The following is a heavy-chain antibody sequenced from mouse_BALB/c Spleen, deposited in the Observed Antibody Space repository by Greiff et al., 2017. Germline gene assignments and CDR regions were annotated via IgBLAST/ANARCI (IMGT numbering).Heavy chain of an antibody. CDR2: SRNKANDYTT. CDR3: ARGAYYGNYVAY. J-gene: IGHJ3*01. D-gene: IGHD2-10*01. Sequence: DVKLVESGGGLVQPGGSLRLSCATSGFTFSDFYMEWVRQPPGKRLEWIAASRNKANDYTTEYSASVKGRFIVSRDTSQSILYLQMNALRAEDTAIYYCARGAYYGNYVAYWGQGTLVTVSA. CDR1: GFTFSDFY. V-gene: IGHV7-1*02.